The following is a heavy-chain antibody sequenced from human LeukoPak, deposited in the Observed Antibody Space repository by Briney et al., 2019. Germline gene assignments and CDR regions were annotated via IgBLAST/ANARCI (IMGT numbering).Heavy chain of an antibody. CDR1: GFSVSSNY. CDR3: VSSTGQQLIPYDY. CDR2: IYTGGTT. D-gene: IGHD6-13*01. V-gene: IGHV3-66*02. Sequence: PGGSLRLSCAASGFSVSSNYMNWDRQAPGKGLEWVSAIYTGGTTYYADSVKGRFTISRDNSKNTLFLQMNSLRPEDTAVYYCVSSTGQQLIPYDYWGQGTHVAVSS. J-gene: IGHJ4*02.